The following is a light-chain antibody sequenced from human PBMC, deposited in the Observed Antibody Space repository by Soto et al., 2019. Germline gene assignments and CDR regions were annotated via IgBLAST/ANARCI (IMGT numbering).Light chain of an antibody. J-gene: IGLJ1*01. CDR3: AAWDDSLNGYV. Sequence: QAVVTQPPSASGTPGQRVTISCSGSSSNIGSNTVNWYQQLPGTAPKLLIYSNNQRPSGVPDRFSGSKSGTSASLAISGIQSEDEDDYYCAAWDDSLNGYVFGTGTKLTVL. CDR2: SNN. V-gene: IGLV1-44*01. CDR1: SSNIGSNT.